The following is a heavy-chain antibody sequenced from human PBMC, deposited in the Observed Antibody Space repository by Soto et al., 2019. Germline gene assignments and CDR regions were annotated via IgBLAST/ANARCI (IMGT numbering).Heavy chain of an antibody. D-gene: IGHD6-13*01. CDR3: AHRRVNYGMDV. CDR1: GLAVATSEVC. V-gene: IGHV2-5*02. CDR2: IYWDDDK. J-gene: IGHJ6*02. Sequence: QITLKESGPTLVKPTQTLTLTCSSSGLAVATSEVCVGWIRQPPGKALERLAHIYWDDDKRYSPSLKNRLTITRDTSKNQVVLTMANMDPADTGTYYCAHRRVNYGMDVWGQGTTVTVSS.